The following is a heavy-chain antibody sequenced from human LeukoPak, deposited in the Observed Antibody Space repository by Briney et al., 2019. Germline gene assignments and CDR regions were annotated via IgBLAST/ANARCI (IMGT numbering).Heavy chain of an antibody. CDR2: IYYSGST. Sequence: PSETLSLTCTVSGRFISSSSYYWGWLRQPPGKGLEWIGSIYYSGSTYYNTSLKSRVTISVDTSKNQFSLRLNSVTAADTAVYYCARSTYDSSGYYFDYWGQGTLVTVSS. D-gene: IGHD3-22*01. CDR1: GRFISSSSYY. J-gene: IGHJ4*02. CDR3: ARSTYDSSGYYFDY. V-gene: IGHV4-39*01.